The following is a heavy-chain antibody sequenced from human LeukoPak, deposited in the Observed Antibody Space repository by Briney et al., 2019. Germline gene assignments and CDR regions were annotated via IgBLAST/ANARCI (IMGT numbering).Heavy chain of an antibody. J-gene: IGHJ4*02. CDR1: GGAVTSFY. V-gene: IGHV4-59*08. Sequence: SETLSLTCSVSGGAVTSFYWSWIRQSPGKGLEWIGYFYYSGSTKYNPSLKSRVTMSGATSKNQLSLKLRSVTAADTAMYYCARHRFASAVILDYWGQGDPVTVSS. CDR3: ARHRFASAVILDY. CDR2: FYYSGST. D-gene: IGHD2-21*02.